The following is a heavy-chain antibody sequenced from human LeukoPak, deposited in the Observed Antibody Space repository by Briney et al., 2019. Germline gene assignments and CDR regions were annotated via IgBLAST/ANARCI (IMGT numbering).Heavy chain of an antibody. CDR3: ARNRATNDY. V-gene: IGHV3-7*01. D-gene: IGHD1-26*01. J-gene: IGHJ4*02. Sequence: GGSLRLSCTASGFTFKNYRMTWVRQAPGKGLEWVASMKDDGNEIQYVDSVKGRFAISRDNAKNSLYLQMNNLRAEDTAVYYCARNRATNDYWGQGTLVTVSS. CDR1: GFTFKNYR. CDR2: MKDDGNEI.